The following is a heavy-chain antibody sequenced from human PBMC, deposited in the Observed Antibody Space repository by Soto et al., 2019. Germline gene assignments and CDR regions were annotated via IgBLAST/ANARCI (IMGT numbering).Heavy chain of an antibody. Sequence: QVQLVQSGAEVKKPGASVKVSCKASGYTFTSYDMNWVRQATGQGLEWMGWMNPNSGNRGYAQRFQGRVTMTRNTSISTAYMGLSRLESDDAAVSYGASGTRTHDYWGQGTLVTVSA. J-gene: IGHJ4*02. CDR1: GYTFTSYD. CDR3: ASGTRTHDY. D-gene: IGHD1-1*01. CDR2: MNPNSGNR. V-gene: IGHV1-8*01.